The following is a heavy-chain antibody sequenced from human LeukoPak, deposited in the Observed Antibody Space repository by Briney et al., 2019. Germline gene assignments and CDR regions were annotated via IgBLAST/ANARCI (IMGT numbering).Heavy chain of an antibody. V-gene: IGHV3-53*01. CDR2: ISGGGST. D-gene: IGHD3-22*01. CDR3: ARGGDTIGSIRSPFDI. Sequence: GGSLRLSCAASGFTVSDNYTSWVRQAPGKGLEWVSAISGGGSTYYADSVKGRFIISRDNSNNTVYLQLNSMRAEDKAVYYCARGGDTIGSIRSPFDIWGQGTMVTVSS. J-gene: IGHJ3*02. CDR1: GFTVSDNY.